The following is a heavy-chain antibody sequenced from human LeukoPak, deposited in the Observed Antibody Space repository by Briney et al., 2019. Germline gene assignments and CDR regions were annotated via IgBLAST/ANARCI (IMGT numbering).Heavy chain of an antibody. CDR2: ISYDGSNK. Sequence: PGGSLRLFCAASGFTFSSYAMHWVRQAPGKGLECVAVISYDGSNKYYADSVKGRFTISRDNAKNSLYVQMSGLTVEDTAVYYCARVAYSRHWNFDLWGQGTLVTASS. CDR1: GFTFSSYA. J-gene: IGHJ4*02. V-gene: IGHV3-30*04. D-gene: IGHD1-1*01. CDR3: ARVAYSRHWNFDL.